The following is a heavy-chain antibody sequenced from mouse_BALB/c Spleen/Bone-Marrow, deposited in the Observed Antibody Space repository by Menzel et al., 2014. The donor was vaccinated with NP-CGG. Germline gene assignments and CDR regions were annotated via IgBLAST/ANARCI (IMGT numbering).Heavy chain of an antibody. CDR3: TREGAY. Sequence: VQLVESGAELVEPVASVKLSCKASGYTFTSYYMYWVKQRPGQGLEWIGEINHSNGYTNFNEKFKSKATLTVDKSSSTAYMQLSSLTSEDSAVYYCTREGAYWGQGTLVTVSA. CDR1: GYTFTSYY. J-gene: IGHJ3*01. V-gene: IGHV1S81*02. CDR2: INHSNGYT.